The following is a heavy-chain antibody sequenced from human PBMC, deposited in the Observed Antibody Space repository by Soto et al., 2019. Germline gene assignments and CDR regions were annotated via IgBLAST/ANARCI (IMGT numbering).Heavy chain of an antibody. Sequence: GGSLRLSCSASGFTFSSYAMHWVRQAPGKGLEYVSAISSNGGSTYYADSVKGRFTISRDNSKNTLYLQMSSLRAEDTAVYYCVKDSSITWIVVVLPHGAFDIWGQGTMLTVAS. CDR1: GFTFSSYA. D-gene: IGHD3-22*01. J-gene: IGHJ3*02. CDR2: ISSNGGST. V-gene: IGHV3-64D*08. CDR3: VKDSSITWIVVVLPHGAFDI.